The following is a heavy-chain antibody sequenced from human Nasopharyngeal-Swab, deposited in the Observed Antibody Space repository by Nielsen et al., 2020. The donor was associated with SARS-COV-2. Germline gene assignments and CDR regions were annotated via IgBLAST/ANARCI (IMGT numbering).Heavy chain of an antibody. Sequence: GESLKISCAASGFTFSNAWMSWVRKAKGKGLEWVGRIKSKTDGGTTDYAAPVKGRFTISRDDSKNTLYLQMNSLKTEDTAVYYCTTSGYDSTSDAFDIWGQGTMVTVSS. V-gene: IGHV3-15*01. D-gene: IGHD3-22*01. J-gene: IGHJ3*02. CDR2: IKSKTDGGTT. CDR3: TTSGYDSTSDAFDI. CDR1: GFTFSNAW.